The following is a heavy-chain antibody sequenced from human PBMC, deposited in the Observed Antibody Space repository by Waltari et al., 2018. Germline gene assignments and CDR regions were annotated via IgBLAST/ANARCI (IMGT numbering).Heavy chain of an antibody. CDR1: DYSISSGFY. V-gene: IGHV4-38-2*01. J-gene: IGHJ2*01. D-gene: IGHD1-26*01. CDR3: ARQGGYINVWWEDYWYFDH. CDR2: INHSGST. Sequence: QVHLQVSGPGLVTPSETLSLTCAVSDYSISSGFYWGWIRQPPGKGLEWIGSINHSGSTFYKPALKGRVTISVDTALNHFSLKLNSVTATDTAVYYCARQGGYINVWWEDYWYFDHWGRGTLVTVSS.